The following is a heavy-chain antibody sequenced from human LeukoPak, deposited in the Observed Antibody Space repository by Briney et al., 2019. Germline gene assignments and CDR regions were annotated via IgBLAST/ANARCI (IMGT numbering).Heavy chain of an antibody. D-gene: IGHD6-19*01. Sequence: PSETLSLTCTVSGDSISSYYYRGWIRPPPGKGLEWIGSIYHSGSTYYNPSLKSRVTISVDTSKNQFSLKLSSVTAADTAVYYCARDKAGGIDYWGQGTLVTVSS. J-gene: IGHJ4*02. CDR1: GDSISSYYY. CDR2: IYHSGST. V-gene: IGHV4-38-2*02. CDR3: ARDKAGGIDY.